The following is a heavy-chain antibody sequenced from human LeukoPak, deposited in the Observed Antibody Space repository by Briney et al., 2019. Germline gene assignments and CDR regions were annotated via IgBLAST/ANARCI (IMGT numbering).Heavy chain of an antibody. Sequence: SETLSLTXTVSGGSISSYYWSWIRQSPGKGLEWLGYIYYSGSTNYNPSLKSRVTISVDTSKNQFSLKLSSVTAADTAVYYCARAVGYYDSSGYHNWLDPWGQGTLVTVSS. D-gene: IGHD3-22*01. CDR3: ARAVGYYDSSGYHNWLDP. V-gene: IGHV4-59*01. J-gene: IGHJ5*02. CDR1: GGSISSYY. CDR2: IYYSGST.